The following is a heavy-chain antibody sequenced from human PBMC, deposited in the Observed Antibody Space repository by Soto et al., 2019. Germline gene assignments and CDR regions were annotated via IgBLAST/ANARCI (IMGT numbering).Heavy chain of an antibody. J-gene: IGHJ3*02. CDR1: GYTFTCYA. Sequence: GASVKVSCKDSGYTFTCYALHSVRHAPGQRLEWMGWINAGNGNTKYSQNFQGRVTITRDTSASTVYMELSSLRSEDTAVYYCARTRVVTDAFDICGRGTMVTVSS. V-gene: IGHV1-3*01. CDR3: ARTRVVTDAFDI. D-gene: IGHD2-15*01. CDR2: INAGNGNT.